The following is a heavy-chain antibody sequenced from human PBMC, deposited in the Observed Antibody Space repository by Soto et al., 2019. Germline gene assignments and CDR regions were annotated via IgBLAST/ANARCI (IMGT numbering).Heavy chain of an antibody. Sequence: GGSLRLSCAASGFPFSSYVMSWVRQAPGKGLEWVSGISGGGSNTFYADSVKGRFTISRDNSKNTLLVQMNSLGAEDTAVYYCAKDSNKYSSSLRGRYFDYWGQGIGVTVS. CDR2: ISGGGSNT. D-gene: IGHD4-4*01. CDR3: AKDSNKYSSSLRGRYFDY. CDR1: GFPFSSYV. J-gene: IGHJ4*02. V-gene: IGHV3-23*01.